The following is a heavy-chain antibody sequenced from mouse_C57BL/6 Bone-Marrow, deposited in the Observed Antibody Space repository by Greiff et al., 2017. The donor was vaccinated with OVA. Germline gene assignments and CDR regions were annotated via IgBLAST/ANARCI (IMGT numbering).Heavy chain of an antibody. CDR1: GYTFTDYY. J-gene: IGHJ2*01. Sequence: VQLQQSGPELVKPGASVKISCKASGYTFTDYYMNWVKQSHGKSLEWIGDINPNNGGTSYNQKFKGKATLTVDKSSSTAYMELRSLTSEDSAVYYCARREGNYVDYWGQGTTLTVSS. CDR2: INPNNGGT. D-gene: IGHD2-14*01. CDR3: ARREGNYVDY. V-gene: IGHV1-26*01.